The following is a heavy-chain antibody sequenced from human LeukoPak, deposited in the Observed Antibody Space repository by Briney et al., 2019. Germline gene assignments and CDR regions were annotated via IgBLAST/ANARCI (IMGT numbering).Heavy chain of an antibody. CDR2: IYNSGST. CDR3: ARVQYYYDSSGYYSGYYYYYMDV. Sequence: PSETLSLTCTVSGGSTTSGDYYWSWIRQPPGKGLEWIGYIYNSGSTYYNPSLKSRVTMSVDASKNQFSLRLSSVTAADTAVYYCARVQYYYDSSGYYSGYYYYYMDVWSKGTTVTVSS. J-gene: IGHJ6*03. CDR1: GGSTTSGDYY. D-gene: IGHD3-22*01. V-gene: IGHV4-30-4*08.